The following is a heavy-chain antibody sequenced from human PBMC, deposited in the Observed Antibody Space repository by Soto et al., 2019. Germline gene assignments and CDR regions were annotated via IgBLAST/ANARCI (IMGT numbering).Heavy chain of an antibody. V-gene: IGHV1-69*02. J-gene: IGHJ6*03. D-gene: IGHD3-10*01. Sequence: ASVKVSCKASGGTFSSYTIIWVRQAPGQGLEWMGRIIPILGIANYAQKFQGRVTITADKSTSTAYMELSSLRSEDTAVYYCAFAPGDYYYYMDVWGKGTTVTVSS. CDR3: AFAPGDYYYYMDV. CDR1: GGTFSSYT. CDR2: IIPILGIA.